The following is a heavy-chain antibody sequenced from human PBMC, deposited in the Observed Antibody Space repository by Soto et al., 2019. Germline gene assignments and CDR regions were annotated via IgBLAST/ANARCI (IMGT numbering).Heavy chain of an antibody. D-gene: IGHD3-22*01. CDR3: ARAPRPDYYYSSGLDAFDI. J-gene: IGHJ3*02. CDR1: GYTFTSYG. Sequence: QVQLVQSGAEVKKPGASVKVSCKASGYTFTSYGISWVRQAPGQGLEWMGWISAYNGNTHYAQKLQGRVTMTTDTSTSTAYMDLSSLRSDDTAVYYCARAPRPDYYYSSGLDAFDIWGQGTMVTVSS. V-gene: IGHV1-18*01. CDR2: ISAYNGNT.